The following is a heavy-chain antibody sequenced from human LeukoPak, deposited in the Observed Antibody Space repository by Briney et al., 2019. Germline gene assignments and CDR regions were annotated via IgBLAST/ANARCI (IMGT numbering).Heavy chain of an antibody. V-gene: IGHV3-48*04. Sequence: PGGSLRLSCAASGFTFSSCSMNWVRQAPGKGLEWVSYISISGSTIYYADSVKGRFTISRDNAKNSLYLQMDSLSAEDTAFYYCAKNLGSGWYFPFDYWGQGTLVTVSS. CDR1: GFTFSSCS. CDR2: ISISGSTI. D-gene: IGHD6-19*01. J-gene: IGHJ4*02. CDR3: AKNLGSGWYFPFDY.